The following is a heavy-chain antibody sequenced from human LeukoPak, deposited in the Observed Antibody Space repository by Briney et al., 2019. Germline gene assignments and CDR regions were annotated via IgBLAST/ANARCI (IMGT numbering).Heavy chain of an antibody. V-gene: IGHV4-59*01. CDR2: IYYSGST. D-gene: IGHD3-10*01. CDR3: ARDRHGSGSAHSFDP. J-gene: IGHJ5*02. CDR1: GGSISSYY. Sequence: SETLSLTRTVSGGSISSYYWSWIRQPPGKGLEWIGYIYYSGSTNYNPSLKSRVTISVDTSKNQFSLKLSSVTAADTAVYYCARDRHGSGSAHSFDPWGQGTLVTVSS.